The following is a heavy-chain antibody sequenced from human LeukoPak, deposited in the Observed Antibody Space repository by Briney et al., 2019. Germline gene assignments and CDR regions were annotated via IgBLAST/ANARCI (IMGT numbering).Heavy chain of an antibody. V-gene: IGHV4-39*07. CDR1: GGSISSSSYY. J-gene: IGHJ6*03. CDR3: ARDLAVGAPLNYYYYYYMDI. D-gene: IGHD1-26*01. CDR2: IYYSGST. Sequence: SETLSLTCTVSGGSISSSSYYWGWMRQPPGKGLEWIGSIYYSGSTYYNPSLKSRVTISVDTSKNQFSLKLSSVTAADTAVYYCARDLAVGAPLNYYYYYYMDIWGKGTTVTVSS.